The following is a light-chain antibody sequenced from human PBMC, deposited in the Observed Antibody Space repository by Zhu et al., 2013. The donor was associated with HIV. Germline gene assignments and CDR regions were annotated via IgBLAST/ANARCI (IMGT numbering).Light chain of an antibody. CDR3: SSSISSTIYV. V-gene: IGLV2-18*02. CDR1: SSDFGPQNH. CDR2: EVT. Sequence: QSALTQPPSVSASPGQSVTISCTGSSSDFGPQNHVSWYRQTPGTAPKVIIYEVTDRPSGVPDRFSGSKSGNTASLTISGLQAEDEGYYYCSSSISSTIYVFGTGTAVTVL. J-gene: IGLJ1*01.